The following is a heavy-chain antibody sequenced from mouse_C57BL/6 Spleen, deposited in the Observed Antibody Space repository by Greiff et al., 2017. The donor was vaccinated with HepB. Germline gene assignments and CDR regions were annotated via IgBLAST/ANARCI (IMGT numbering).Heavy chain of an antibody. CDR3: ARIITTVVGAMDY. V-gene: IGHV1-76*01. CDR2: IYPGSGNT. J-gene: IGHJ4*01. CDR1: GYTFTDYY. D-gene: IGHD1-1*01. Sequence: QVQLQQSGAELVRPGASVKLSCKASGYTFTDYYINWVKQRPGQGLEWIARIYPGSGNTYYNEKFKGKATLTAEKSSSTAYMQLSSLTSEDSAVYFCARIITTVVGAMDYWGQGTSVTVSS.